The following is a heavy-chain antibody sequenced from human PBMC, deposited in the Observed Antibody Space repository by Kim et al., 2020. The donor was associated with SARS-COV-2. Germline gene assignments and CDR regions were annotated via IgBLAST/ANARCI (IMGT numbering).Heavy chain of an antibody. D-gene: IGHD3-10*01. Sequence: GGSLRLSCAASGFTFRVYAMGWVRQAPGKGLEWVSSMSGSGASIYYEDSVNGRFTISRDNSNNTLYLEMNSLRAEDTAVYHCAKVMVRGVIMTTGAAFDHWGQGTHVAVSS. CDR1: GFTFRVYA. V-gene: IGHV3-23*01. CDR3: AKVMVRGVIMTTGAAFDH. CDR2: MSGSGASI. J-gene: IGHJ4*02.